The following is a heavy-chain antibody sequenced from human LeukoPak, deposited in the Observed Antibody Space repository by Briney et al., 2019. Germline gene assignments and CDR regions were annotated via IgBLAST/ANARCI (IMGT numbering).Heavy chain of an antibody. J-gene: IGHJ4*02. V-gene: IGHV1-24*01. CDR3: ATAIRLNYYDSSGYIPFLGFDY. Sequence: GASVKVSCKVSGYTLTELSVHWVRQAPGKGLEWMGGFDPEDGETIYAQKFQGRVTMTEDTSTDTAYMELSSLRSEDTAVYYCATAIRLNYYDSSGYIPFLGFDYWGQGTLVTVSS. CDR2: FDPEDGET. D-gene: IGHD3-22*01. CDR1: GYTLTELS.